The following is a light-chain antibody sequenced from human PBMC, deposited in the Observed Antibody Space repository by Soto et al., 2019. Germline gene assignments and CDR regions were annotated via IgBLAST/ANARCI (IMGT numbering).Light chain of an antibody. CDR2: DVS. CDR3: SSYTSSSTLV. J-gene: IGLJ1*01. Sequence: QSALTQPASVSGSPGQSITISCTGTSSDVGSYNYVSWYQHHPGKAPKLMTYDVSNRPSGVSNRFSGSKSGNTASLTISGLQAEDEADYYCSSYTSSSTLVFVTGTKLTVL. V-gene: IGLV2-14*03. CDR1: SSDVGSYNY.